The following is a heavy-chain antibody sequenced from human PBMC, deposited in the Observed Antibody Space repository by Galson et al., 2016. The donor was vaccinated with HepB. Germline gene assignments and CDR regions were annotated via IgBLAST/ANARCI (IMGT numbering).Heavy chain of an antibody. CDR3: AKDHGGYSGFDY. CDR2: ITGDRANA. Sequence: SLRLSCAASGFTFGTYTMHLIRQAPGEGLQWVSLITGDRANAYYADSVKGRFTISRDNRKNSLYLQMNSLRTEDTALYYCAKDHGGYSGFDYWGQGTLVTVSS. V-gene: IGHV3-43*01. CDR1: GFTFGTYT. J-gene: IGHJ4*02. D-gene: IGHD4-23*01.